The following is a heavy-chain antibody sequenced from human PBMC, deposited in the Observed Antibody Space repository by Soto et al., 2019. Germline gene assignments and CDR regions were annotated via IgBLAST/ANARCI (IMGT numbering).Heavy chain of an antibody. Sequence: GGSLRLSCAASGFTFSSYSMNWVRQAPGKGLEWVSYISSSSSTIYYADSVKGRFTISRDNAKNSLYLQMNSLRAEDTAVYYCARVVTYDFWSGPNWFDPWGQGTLVTVSS. CDR2: ISSSSSTI. CDR1: GFTFSSYS. V-gene: IGHV3-48*01. J-gene: IGHJ5*02. D-gene: IGHD3-3*01. CDR3: ARVVTYDFWSGPNWFDP.